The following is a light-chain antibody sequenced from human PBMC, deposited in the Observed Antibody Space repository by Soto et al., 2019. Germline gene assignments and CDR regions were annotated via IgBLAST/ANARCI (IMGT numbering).Light chain of an antibody. CDR1: SSAVGGHNF. J-gene: IGLJ2*01. CDR3: CSYATPRL. CDR2: EVT. Sequence: QSALTQPPSASGSPGQSVTISCSGISSAVGGHNFVSWYQQSPGKAPRLIIYEVTKRPSGVPDRFSGSKSGNTASLTISGLQPEDEADYYCCSYATPRLFGGGTKLTVL. V-gene: IGLV2-8*01.